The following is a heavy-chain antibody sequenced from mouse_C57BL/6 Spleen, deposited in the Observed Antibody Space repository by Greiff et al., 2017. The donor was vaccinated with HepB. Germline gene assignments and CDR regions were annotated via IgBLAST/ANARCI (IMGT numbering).Heavy chain of an antibody. D-gene: IGHD4-1*01. Sequence: ESGPGLVKPSQSLSLTCSVTGYSITSGYYWNWIRQFPGNKLEWMGYISYDGSNNYNQSLKNRISITRDTSKNQFFLKLNSVTTEDTATYYCAREGLTGADYWGQGTTLTVSS. CDR2: ISYDGSN. CDR1: GYSITSGYY. CDR3: AREGLTGADY. J-gene: IGHJ2*01. V-gene: IGHV3-6*01.